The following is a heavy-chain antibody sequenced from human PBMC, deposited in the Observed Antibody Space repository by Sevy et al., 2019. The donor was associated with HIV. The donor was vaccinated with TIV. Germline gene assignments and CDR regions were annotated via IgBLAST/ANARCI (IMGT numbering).Heavy chain of an antibody. J-gene: IGHJ4*02. Sequence: GGSLRLSCAASGFAFYEYSMSWIRQAPGKGLGWVATLSFGCGKINYADSVKGRFTISRDNSKNSFYLQMDNLRVEDTALYYCAREGCSRPNDYWGQGTRVTVSS. CDR1: GFAFYEYS. CDR2: LSFGCGKI. V-gene: IGHV3-23*01. D-gene: IGHD2-8*01. CDR3: AREGCSRPNDY.